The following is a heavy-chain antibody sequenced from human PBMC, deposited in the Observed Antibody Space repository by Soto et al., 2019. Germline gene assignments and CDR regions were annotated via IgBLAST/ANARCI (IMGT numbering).Heavy chain of an antibody. J-gene: IGHJ4*02. D-gene: IGHD3-10*01. CDR3: AKDGRGSGSHYNSFGY. CDR2: IYSTGTT. CDR1: GFTVGNNY. Sequence: EVQLVESGGGLIQPGGSLKLSCAASGFTVGNNYMSWVRQAPGKGLEWVSLIYSTGTTKYADSVKGRFTVSRDNAKNTLYRQMNSVRAEDTAVYYCAKDGRGSGSHYNSFGYWGQGTLVTVS. V-gene: IGHV3-53*01.